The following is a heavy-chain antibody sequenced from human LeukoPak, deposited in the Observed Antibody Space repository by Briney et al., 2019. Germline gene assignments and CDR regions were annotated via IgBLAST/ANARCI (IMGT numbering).Heavy chain of an antibody. Sequence: PGESLKISCKGSGYSFTSYWIGWVRQMPGKGLEWMGIIYPGDSDTRYSPSFQGQVTISADKSISTAYLQWSSLKASDTAMYYCATPTTVVTSHFDYWGQGTLVTVSS. D-gene: IGHD4-23*01. V-gene: IGHV5-51*01. CDR3: ATPTTVVTSHFDY. J-gene: IGHJ4*02. CDR1: GYSFTSYW. CDR2: IYPGDSDT.